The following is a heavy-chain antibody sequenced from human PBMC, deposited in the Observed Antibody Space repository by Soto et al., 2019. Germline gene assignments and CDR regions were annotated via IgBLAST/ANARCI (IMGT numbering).Heavy chain of an antibody. D-gene: IGHD2-21*02. J-gene: IGHJ6*02. CDR2: ISSSSNPI. Sequence: PGGSLRLSCEASGFTFSSYSMNWVRQAPGKGLEWVAYISSSSNPIYYADSVKGRFTLSRDNAKNSLYLQMNSLRDEDTAVYYCARGCGGGCLSAYGMDVWGQGTTVTVSS. CDR1: GFTFSSYS. CDR3: ARGCGGGCLSAYGMDV. V-gene: IGHV3-48*02.